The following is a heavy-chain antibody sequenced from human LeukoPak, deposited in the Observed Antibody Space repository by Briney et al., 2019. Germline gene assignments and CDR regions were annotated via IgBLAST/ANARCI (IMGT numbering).Heavy chain of an antibody. CDR1: GFTFSSYE. CDR3: ARDSDYYDSSGYYFDY. D-gene: IGHD3-22*01. CDR2: ISSSGSTI. V-gene: IGHV3-48*03. J-gene: IGHJ4*02. Sequence: PGGSLRLSCAASGFTFSSYEMNWVRQAPGKGLEWVSYISSSGSTIYYADSVKSRFTISRDNARNSLYLQMNSPRAEDTAVYYCARDSDYYDSSGYYFDYWGQGTLVTVSS.